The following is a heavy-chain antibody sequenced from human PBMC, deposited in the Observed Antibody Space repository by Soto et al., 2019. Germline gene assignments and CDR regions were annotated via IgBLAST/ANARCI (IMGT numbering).Heavy chain of an antibody. CDR3: ARRPEYSSSVYFDY. Sequence: GESLKISCKGSGYSFTSYWIGWVRQMPGKGLEWVGIIYPADSDTRYSPSFQGQVTTSVDKSISTAYLQWSSLKASDSAMYYCARRPEYSSSVYFDYWGQGTLVTVSS. CDR2: IYPADSDT. CDR1: GYSFTSYW. V-gene: IGHV5-51*01. J-gene: IGHJ4*02. D-gene: IGHD6-6*01.